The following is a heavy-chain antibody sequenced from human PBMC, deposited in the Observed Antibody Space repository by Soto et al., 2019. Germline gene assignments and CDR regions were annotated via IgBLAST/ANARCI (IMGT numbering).Heavy chain of an antibody. CDR1: GFSLSTSGVG. CDR3: AHVSSWYDYYYYYMDV. Sequence: SGAALGNPTQSLTQTFTFSGFSLSTSGVGVGWIRQPPGKALEWLALIYWDDDKRYSTSLKSRLTITKDTSKNQVVLTMTNMDPVDTATYYCAHVSSWYDYYYYYMDVWGKGTTVTVSS. CDR2: IYWDDDK. J-gene: IGHJ6*03. V-gene: IGHV2-5*02. D-gene: IGHD6-13*01.